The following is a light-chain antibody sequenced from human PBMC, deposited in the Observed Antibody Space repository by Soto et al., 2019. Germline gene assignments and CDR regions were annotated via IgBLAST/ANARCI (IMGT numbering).Light chain of an antibody. V-gene: IGKV3-15*01. CDR1: QSVSSS. J-gene: IGKJ1*01. Sequence: EVVLTQSPDTLSVSPGERATLSCSASQSVSSSLAWYQQKPGQAPRLLIYGASTRATGVPARFSGSGSGTEFTLTITSLQSEDVAVYYWQHFHNWPPWTFGQGTRVEIK. CDR2: GAS. CDR3: QHFHNWPPWT.